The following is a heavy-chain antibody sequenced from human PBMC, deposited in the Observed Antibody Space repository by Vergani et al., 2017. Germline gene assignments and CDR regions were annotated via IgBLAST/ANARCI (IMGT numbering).Heavy chain of an antibody. V-gene: IGHV3-15*01. J-gene: IGHJ3*02. CDR3: TTXNQQSSLGHCSVTNCYGGVFDI. CDR1: DFISNGHY. Sequence: VQLQESGPGLVKPSETLSLICDVFDFISNGHYWGWIRQSPEKGLEWVGRIKSKTDGGTTYYAAPVKGKFTISRDDSKNTLYLQMNSLKTEDTAVYYCTTXNQQSSLGHCSVTNCYGGVFDIWGQGTVVTVSS. CDR2: IKSKTDGGTT. D-gene: IGHD2-15*01.